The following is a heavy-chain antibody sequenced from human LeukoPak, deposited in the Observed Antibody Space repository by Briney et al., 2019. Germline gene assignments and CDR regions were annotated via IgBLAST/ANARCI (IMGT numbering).Heavy chain of an antibody. CDR1: GDSFTSVTDY. D-gene: IGHD6-19*01. CDR3: AGERGEEYSSGWYKTNYFYN. J-gene: IGHJ4*02. V-gene: IGHV4-39*07. CDR2: GDYSGGT. Sequence: PSETLSLTCTVSGDSFTSVTDYWAWIRQPPGKGLEWIASGDYSGGTYYNPSLESRVTISADMSKNQISLKLTSVTGADTAVYYCAGERGEEYSSGWYKTNYFYNWGQGIRVTVSS.